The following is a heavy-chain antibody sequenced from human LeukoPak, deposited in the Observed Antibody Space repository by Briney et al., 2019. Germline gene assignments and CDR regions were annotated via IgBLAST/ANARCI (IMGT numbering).Heavy chain of an antibody. CDR2: IWYDGTNK. Sequence: GKSLRLSCTASGFTFSDYGMHWVRQPPGKGLEWVAIIWYDGTNKNYADSVKGRFTISRDDSKNTLYLQMNSLRAEDTAVYYCAKDVGYSYGQDTFDYWGQGTLVTVSS. CDR1: GFTFSDYG. D-gene: IGHD5-18*01. J-gene: IGHJ4*02. V-gene: IGHV3-33*06. CDR3: AKDVGYSYGQDTFDY.